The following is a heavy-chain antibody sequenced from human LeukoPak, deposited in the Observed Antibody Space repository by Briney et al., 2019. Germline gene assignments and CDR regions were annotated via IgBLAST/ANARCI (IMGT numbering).Heavy chain of an antibody. V-gene: IGHV1-2*02. CDR1: GYTFTGYS. CDR2: INPNSGGT. CDR3: AREGITMVRGASDF. J-gene: IGHJ4*02. Sequence: ASVKVSCKASGYTFTGYSMHWVRQAPGQGLEWMGWINPNSGGTNYTQKFQGRVTMTRDTSISTAYMELSRLRSDDSAVYYCAREGITMVRGASDFWGQGTLVTVSS. D-gene: IGHD3-10*01.